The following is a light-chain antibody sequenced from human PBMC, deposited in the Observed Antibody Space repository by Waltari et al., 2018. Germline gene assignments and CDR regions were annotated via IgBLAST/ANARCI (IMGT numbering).Light chain of an antibody. V-gene: IGKV2-28*01. CDR1: QSLLASNGDNY. CDR3: MQAAHAPIT. J-gene: IGKJ5*01. CDR2: MGS. Sequence: DVVMTQSPLSLPVTPGEPASISCRSSQSLLASNGDNYLNWYLQKPGQSPQVLMSMGSYRASGVPDRFSGSGSGTDFTLKVSRVEAEDVGVYYCMQAAHAPITFGQGTRLELK.